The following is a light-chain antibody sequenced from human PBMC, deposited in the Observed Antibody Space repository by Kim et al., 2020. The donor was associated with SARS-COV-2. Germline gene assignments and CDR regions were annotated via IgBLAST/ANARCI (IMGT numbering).Light chain of an antibody. CDR1: QSISTW. CDR2: KAS. V-gene: IGKV1-5*03. Sequence: SASLGDRVTITCRASQSISTWLAWYQQKPGKAPKLLVSKASSLESGVPSRFSGSGSGTEFTLTISSLQPDDVATYYCQQYHSYWTFGQGTKVDIK. J-gene: IGKJ1*01. CDR3: QQYHSYWT.